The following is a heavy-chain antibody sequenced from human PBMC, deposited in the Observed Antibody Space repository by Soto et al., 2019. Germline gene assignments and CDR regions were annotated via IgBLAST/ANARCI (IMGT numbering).Heavy chain of an antibody. CDR1: GYSFTSYD. CDR2: MNPNSGNT. CDR3: ARERSSGWYVDY. J-gene: IGHJ4*02. D-gene: IGHD6-19*01. V-gene: IGHV1-8*01. Sequence: QVQLVQSGAEVKKPGASVKVSCKASGYSFTSYDINWVRQATGQGLEWMGWMNPNSGNTGYAQKFQGRVTMTRHTSISTAYMELSSLRSEDTAVYYCARERSSGWYVDYWGQGTLVTVSS.